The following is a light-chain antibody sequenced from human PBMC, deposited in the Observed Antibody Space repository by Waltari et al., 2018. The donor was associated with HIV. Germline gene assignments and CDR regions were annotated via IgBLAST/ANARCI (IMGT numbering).Light chain of an antibody. CDR1: SDLRHYNS. J-gene: IGLJ3*02. V-gene: IGLV2-14*01. CDR3: SSYISSASPE. Sequence: QSALTQPASVSGSPGQSITISCTGTSDLRHYNSVYWYQHQPGKAPNVIIYEVSNRPSGLSRRFSGSISGNTASLTISGLQAEDEADYFCSSYISSASPEFGGGTKVTVL. CDR2: EVS.